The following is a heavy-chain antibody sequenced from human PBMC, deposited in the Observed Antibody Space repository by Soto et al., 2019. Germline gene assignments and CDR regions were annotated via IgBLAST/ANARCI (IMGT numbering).Heavy chain of an antibody. J-gene: IGHJ6*03. V-gene: IGHV4-59*02. D-gene: IGHD3-16*01. CDR2: IFSVVRT. Sequence: SETLSLTCTVSGACVRDHYWTWIRQPPGKRLEFIGYIFSVVRTKYNPSLESRVTISVDTSKNQFSLRLTSVAATDTAVYYCARTLDYGHMDVWGKGTTVTVSS. CDR1: GACVRDHY. CDR3: ARTLDYGHMDV.